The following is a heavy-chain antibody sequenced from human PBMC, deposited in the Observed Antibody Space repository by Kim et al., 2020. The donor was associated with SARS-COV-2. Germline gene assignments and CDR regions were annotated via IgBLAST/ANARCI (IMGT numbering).Heavy chain of an antibody. CDR3: TTEDYYDSSGYPGAFDI. Sequence: VKGRFTISRDDSKNTLYLQMNSLKTEYTAVYYCTTEDYYDSSGYPGAFDIWGQGTMVTVSS. D-gene: IGHD3-22*01. J-gene: IGHJ3*02. V-gene: IGHV3-15*01.